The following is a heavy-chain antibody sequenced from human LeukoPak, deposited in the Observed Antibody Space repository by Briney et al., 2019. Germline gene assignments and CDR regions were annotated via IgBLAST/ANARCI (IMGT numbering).Heavy chain of an antibody. Sequence: GGSLRLSCAASGFTFSSYGMHWVRQAPGKGLEWVAFIRYDGSNKYYADSVKGRFTISRDNSKNTLYLQMNSLRAEDTAVYYRAKKSTIFGVVKDYYYMDVWGKGTTVTVSS. CDR3: AKKSTIFGVVKDYYYMDV. CDR1: GFTFSSYG. V-gene: IGHV3-30*02. D-gene: IGHD3-3*01. J-gene: IGHJ6*03. CDR2: IRYDGSNK.